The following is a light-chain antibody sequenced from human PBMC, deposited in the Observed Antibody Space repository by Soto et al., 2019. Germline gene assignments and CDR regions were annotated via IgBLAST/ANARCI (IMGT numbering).Light chain of an antibody. CDR1: MGTVTDHPY. V-gene: IGLV7-46*01. J-gene: IGLJ3*02. CDR3: LLSYSDSLV. Sequence: QTVVTQEPSLTVSPGGTVSLTCGSSMGTVTDHPYPYWFQQKSAQVPRTLIVDTNNRQSWSPARFSRSLLGGKAALTLSGAQPEDEAEYFCLLSYSDSLVFGGGTKLTVL. CDR2: DTN.